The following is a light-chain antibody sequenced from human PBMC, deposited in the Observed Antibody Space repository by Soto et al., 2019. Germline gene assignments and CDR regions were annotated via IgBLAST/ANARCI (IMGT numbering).Light chain of an antibody. Sequence: SYELTQPPSVSVSPGQTASITCSGDKLGDKYACWYQQKPGQSPVLVIYQDSKRPSGIPERFSGSNSGNTATLTISGTQAMAEADYYCQAWDSSTASYVFGTGTKLTVL. V-gene: IGLV3-1*01. CDR3: QAWDSSTASYV. J-gene: IGLJ1*01. CDR1: KLGDKY. CDR2: QDS.